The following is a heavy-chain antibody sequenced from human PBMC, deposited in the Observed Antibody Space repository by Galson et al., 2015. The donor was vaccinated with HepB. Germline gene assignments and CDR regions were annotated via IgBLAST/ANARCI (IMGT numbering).Heavy chain of an antibody. J-gene: IGHJ4*02. CDR3: ARRDYYDSSGYYY. V-gene: IGHV3-74*01. Sequence: SLRLSCAASGFTFSSYWMHWVRQAPGKGLVWVSRINSDGSSTSYADSVKGRFTISRDNAKNTLYLQMNSLRAEDTAMYYCARRDYYDSSGYYYWGQGTLVTVSS. D-gene: IGHD3-22*01. CDR2: INSDGSST. CDR1: GFTFSSYW.